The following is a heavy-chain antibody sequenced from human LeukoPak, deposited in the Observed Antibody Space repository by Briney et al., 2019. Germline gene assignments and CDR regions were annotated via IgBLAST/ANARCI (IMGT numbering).Heavy chain of an antibody. V-gene: IGHV4-4*07. CDR2: IYTSGST. CDR1: GGSISSYY. D-gene: IGHD1-26*01. Sequence: SETLSLXCTVSGGSISSYYWSWIRQPAGKGLEWIGRIYTSGSTNYNPSLKSRVTMSVDTSKNQLSLKLSSVTAADTAVYYCARDLSGSSWSYYYYYYMDVWGKGTTVTVSS. J-gene: IGHJ6*03. CDR3: ARDLSGSSWSYYYYYYMDV.